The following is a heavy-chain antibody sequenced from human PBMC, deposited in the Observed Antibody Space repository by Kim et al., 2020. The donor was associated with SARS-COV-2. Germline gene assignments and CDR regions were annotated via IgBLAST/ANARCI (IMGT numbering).Heavy chain of an antibody. J-gene: IGHJ4*02. V-gene: IGHV3-23*01. Sequence: ADAVKGRFTIARDNSKNRLYLQMNSPRAEDTAVYYCAKAWATYYYGSGSYYWGQGTLVTVSS. D-gene: IGHD3-10*01. CDR3: AKAWATYYYGSGSYY.